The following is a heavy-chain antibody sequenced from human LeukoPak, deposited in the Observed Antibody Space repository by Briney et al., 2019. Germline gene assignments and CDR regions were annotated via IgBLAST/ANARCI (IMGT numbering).Heavy chain of an antibody. CDR1: AGSISSISHH. V-gene: IGHV4-39*01. D-gene: IGHD5-12*01. CDR2: IYSGRTT. CDR3: ARHDGRGGATMGALDS. J-gene: IGHJ4*02. Sequence: SETLSLTCTVSAGSISSISHHWGWIRQSPGKGLEWIGSIYSGRTTYYNPSLNSRVTISVLTSKNQFSLQLHSVTAADTAVYYCARHDGRGGATMGALDSWGQGSLVTVSS.